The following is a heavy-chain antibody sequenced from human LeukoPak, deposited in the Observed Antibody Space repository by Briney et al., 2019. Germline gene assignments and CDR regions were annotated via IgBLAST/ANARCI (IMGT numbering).Heavy chain of an antibody. Sequence: GGSLRLSCAASGFTVSSNYMSWVRQAPGKGLEWVSVIYSDGSTYYADSVKGGFTISRDNSKNTLYLQMNSLRGEDTAVYYCARSMVRGVSAFDYWGQGTLFTVSS. CDR1: GFTVSSNY. D-gene: IGHD3-10*01. CDR3: ARSMVRGVSAFDY. V-gene: IGHV3-66*02. J-gene: IGHJ4*02. CDR2: IYSDGST.